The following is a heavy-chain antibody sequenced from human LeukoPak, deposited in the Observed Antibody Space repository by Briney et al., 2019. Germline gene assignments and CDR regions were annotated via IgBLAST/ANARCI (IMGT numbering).Heavy chain of an antibody. J-gene: IGHJ4*02. CDR2: ISSGSSIM. Sequence: GGSLRLSCGASGFTFSSYSMNWVRQAPGKGLEWVSYISSGSSIMYYADSVKGRFTISRDNAKNSLYLQMNSLRAEDTAVYYCARGQWRGDYWGQGTLVTVSS. CDR1: GFTFSSYS. CDR3: ARGQWRGDY. D-gene: IGHD6-19*01. V-gene: IGHV3-48*04.